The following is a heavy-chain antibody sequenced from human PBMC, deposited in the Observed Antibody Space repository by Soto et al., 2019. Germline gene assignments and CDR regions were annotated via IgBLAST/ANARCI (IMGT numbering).Heavy chain of an antibody. Sequence: QVQLVQSGAEVTKPGASVKVSCRASGYTFTTYAINWVRQATGQGLEWMGWMSPNSGATGYAQKFQGRVTMTRDTSISTAYMELSNLRSGDTAIYYCARGVDAGVDVWGQGTTVTVSS. CDR3: ARGVDAGVDV. V-gene: IGHV1-8*01. D-gene: IGHD1-1*01. CDR1: GYTFTTYA. CDR2: MSPNSGAT. J-gene: IGHJ6*02.